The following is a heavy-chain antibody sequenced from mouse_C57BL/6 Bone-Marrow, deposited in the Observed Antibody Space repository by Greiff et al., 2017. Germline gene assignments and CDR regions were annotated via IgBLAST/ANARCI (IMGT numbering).Heavy chain of an antibody. CDR1: GYTFTGYW. V-gene: IGHV1-9*01. CDR3: AMTSHYGYHWYFYF. CDR2: ILPGSGST. J-gene: IGHJ1*03. D-gene: IGHD2-2*01. Sequence: QVQLQQSGAELMKPGASVKLSCKATGYTFTGYWIEWVKQRPGHGLEWIGEILPGSGSTNYNEKFKGKATFTADTSSNTAYMQLSSLTTEDSAIYYGAMTSHYGYHWYFYFWGTGTTVTVSA.